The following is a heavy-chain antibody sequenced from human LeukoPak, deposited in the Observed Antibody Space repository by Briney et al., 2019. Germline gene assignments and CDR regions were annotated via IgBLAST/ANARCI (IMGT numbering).Heavy chain of an antibody. CDR3: ARAQGRYSGYDCGY. D-gene: IGHD5-12*01. V-gene: IGHV3-74*01. Sequence: GGSLRLSCAASGFTFGSYWMHWVRQAPGKGLVWVSRINSDGSSTSYADSVKGRFTISRDNAKNTLYLQMNSLRAEDTAVYYCARAQGRYSGYDCGYWGQGTLVTVSS. J-gene: IGHJ4*02. CDR2: INSDGSST. CDR1: GFTFGSYW.